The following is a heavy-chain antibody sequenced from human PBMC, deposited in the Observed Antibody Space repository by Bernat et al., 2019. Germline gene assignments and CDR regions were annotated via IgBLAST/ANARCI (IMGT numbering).Heavy chain of an antibody. CDR1: GFTFSTNG. CDR3: AKERGGGSYFDY. Sequence: QVQLVESGGGVVQPGGSLRLSCAASGFTFSTNGMHWVRQAPGKGLEWVAFIRYDGSNKYYADSVKGRFTNSRDNSKNTLYLQINSLRAEDTGVYYCAKERGGGSYFDYWGQGTLVTVSS. CDR2: IRYDGSNK. V-gene: IGHV3-30*02. D-gene: IGHD1-26*01. J-gene: IGHJ4*02.